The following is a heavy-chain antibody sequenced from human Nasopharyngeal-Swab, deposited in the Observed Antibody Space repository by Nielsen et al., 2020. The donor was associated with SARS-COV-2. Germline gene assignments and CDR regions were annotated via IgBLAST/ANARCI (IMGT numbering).Heavy chain of an antibody. D-gene: IGHD3-10*01. J-gene: IGHJ4*02. Sequence: ASVKVSCKASGYTFTTYAMHWVRQAPGQGLEWMGWINGGNGNTKYSQKFQGRVTFTRDTSASTGYMELSSLRSEDTAMYYCARSGLYGSGNYFHDYWGQGTLVTVSS. V-gene: IGHV1-3*01. CDR3: ARSGLYGSGNYFHDY. CDR1: GYTFTTYA. CDR2: INGGNGNT.